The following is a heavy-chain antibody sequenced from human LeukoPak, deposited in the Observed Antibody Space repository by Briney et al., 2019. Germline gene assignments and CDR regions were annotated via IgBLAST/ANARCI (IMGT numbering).Heavy chain of an antibody. Sequence: SGGSLRLSCAASGFTFSNYRMSWVRQAPGKGLEWVANIKQDGSEKYYVDSVKGRFTISRDNAKNSLYLQMNSLRAEDTAVYYCARDTPNYYGSGSFDYWGQGTLVTVSS. CDR2: IKQDGSEK. CDR3: ARDTPNYYGSGSFDY. CDR1: GFTFSNYR. V-gene: IGHV3-7*05. D-gene: IGHD3-10*01. J-gene: IGHJ4*02.